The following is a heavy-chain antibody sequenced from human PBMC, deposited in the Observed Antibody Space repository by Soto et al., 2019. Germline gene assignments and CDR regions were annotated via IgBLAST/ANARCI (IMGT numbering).Heavy chain of an antibody. CDR3: ARRHFYYTSGPLFDY. CDR2: IYPGDSDT. CDR1: GYSFSSYW. D-gene: IGHD3-10*01. J-gene: IGHJ4*02. Sequence: EVQLVQSGAEVKKPGESLKISCKGSGYSFSSYWIGWVRQMPGKGLEWMGIIYPGDSDTRYSPSFQGQVTISADKSISTAYLQWSSLKASDTAIYYCARRHFYYTSGPLFDYWGQGILVTVSS. V-gene: IGHV5-51*03.